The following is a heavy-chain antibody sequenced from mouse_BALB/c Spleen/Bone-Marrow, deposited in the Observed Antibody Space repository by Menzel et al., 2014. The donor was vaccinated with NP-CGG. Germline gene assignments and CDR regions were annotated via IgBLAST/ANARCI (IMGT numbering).Heavy chain of an antibody. Sequence: QVQLQQPGAELAKPGASVKMSCKASGYTFTSYWTHWVEQRPGQGLEWIGYINPSTGYTEYNQKFKDKATLTADKSSSTAYTQLSSLTSEDSAVYYCAREGDYDGFAYWGQGTLVTVSA. J-gene: IGHJ3*01. CDR2: INPSTGYT. D-gene: IGHD2-4*01. V-gene: IGHV1-7*01. CDR3: AREGDYDGFAY. CDR1: GYTFTSYW.